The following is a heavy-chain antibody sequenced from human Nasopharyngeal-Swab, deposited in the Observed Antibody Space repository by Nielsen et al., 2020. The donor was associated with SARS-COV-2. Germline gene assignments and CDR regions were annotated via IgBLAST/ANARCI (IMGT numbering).Heavy chain of an antibody. CDR2: INNSGGST. V-gene: IGHV3-23*01. D-gene: IGHD2/OR15-2a*01. CDR3: AKDLRGPYFF. J-gene: IGHJ4*02. CDR1: GFTFSSYA. Sequence: GESLKISCAASGFTFSSYAMRWVRQAPGKGLEWVSTINNSGGSTYYADSVKGRFTISRDNSKNTLSLQMNSLRAEDTALYYCAKDLRGPYFFWGQGTLVTVSS.